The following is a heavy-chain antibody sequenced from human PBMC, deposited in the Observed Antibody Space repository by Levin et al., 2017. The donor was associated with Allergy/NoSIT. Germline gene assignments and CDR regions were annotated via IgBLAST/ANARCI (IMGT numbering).Heavy chain of an antibody. CDR1: GGSIGNYF. CDR3: ARHEGYCSSTSCYGNWFDP. D-gene: IGHD2-2*01. CDR2: IHYSGST. V-gene: IGHV4-59*08. Sequence: SQTLSLTCSVSGGSIGNYFWSWIRQPPGKGLEWIGFIHYSGSTNYNPSLKSRVTISVDTSKNQFSLKLSSGTAADTAVYYCARHEGYCSSTSCYGNWFDPWGQGTRVTVSS. J-gene: IGHJ5*02.